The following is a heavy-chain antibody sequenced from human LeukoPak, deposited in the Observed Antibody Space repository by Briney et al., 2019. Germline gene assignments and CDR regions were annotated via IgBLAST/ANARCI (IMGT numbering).Heavy chain of an antibody. J-gene: IGHJ4*02. D-gene: IGHD3-22*01. V-gene: IGHV3-66*01. CDR3: ARESDSRGRTFDY. Sequence: GGSLRLSCAASGFTFSSYSMNWGRQAPGKGLEWVSVIYSGGSTYYADSVKGRFTISRDNSKNTLYLQMNSLRAEDTAVYYCARESDSRGRTFDYWGQGTLVTVSS. CDR1: GFTFSSYS. CDR2: IYSGGST.